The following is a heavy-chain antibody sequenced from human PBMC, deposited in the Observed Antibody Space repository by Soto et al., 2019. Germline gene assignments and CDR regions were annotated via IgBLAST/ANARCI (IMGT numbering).Heavy chain of an antibody. V-gene: IGHV4-4*02. CDR1: GDSISSDKW. D-gene: IGHD2-21*02. Sequence: QVQLQESGPGLVKPSGTLSLTCAVSGDSISSDKWWSWVRQPPGKGLEWSGEIHHSGRTNYNPSLKSRVTILVEKSKNQVSLELSYMTAADTAVYYCARGGDWQFDYWGQGTLVTVSS. CDR3: ARGGDWQFDY. CDR2: IHHSGRT. J-gene: IGHJ4*02.